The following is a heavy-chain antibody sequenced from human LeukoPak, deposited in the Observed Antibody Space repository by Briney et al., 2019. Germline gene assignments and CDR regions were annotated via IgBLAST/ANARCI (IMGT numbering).Heavy chain of an antibody. CDR3: ARGRSTYYLDY. D-gene: IGHD1-1*01. CDR2: VSYDGSSK. Sequence: GRSLRLSCAASGSTFSSYAMHWVRQAPGKGLEWVAVVSYDGSSKYYADSVKGLFTISRDNSKNTLYLQMNSLRAEDTAVYYCARGRSTYYLDYWGQGTLVTVSS. J-gene: IGHJ4*02. CDR1: GSTFSSYA. V-gene: IGHV3-30-3*01.